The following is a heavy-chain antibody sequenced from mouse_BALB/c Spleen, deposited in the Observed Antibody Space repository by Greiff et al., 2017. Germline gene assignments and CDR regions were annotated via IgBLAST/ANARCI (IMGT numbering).Heavy chain of an antibody. CDR1: GFTFSSYA. Sequence: EVKLVESGGGLVKPGGSLKLSCAASGFTFSSYAMSWVRQTPEKRLEWVATISSGGSYTYYPDSVKGRFTISRDNAKNTLYLQMSSLRSEDTAMYYCARLGRALHYWGQGTLVTVSA. V-gene: IGHV5-9-3*01. J-gene: IGHJ3*01. D-gene: IGHD3-1*01. CDR2: ISSGGSYT. CDR3: ARLGRALHY.